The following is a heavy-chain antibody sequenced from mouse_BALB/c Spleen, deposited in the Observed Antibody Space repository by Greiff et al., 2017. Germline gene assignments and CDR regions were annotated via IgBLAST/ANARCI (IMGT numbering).Heavy chain of an antibody. Sequence: EVMLVESGPSLVKPSQTLSLTCSVTGDSITSGYWNWIRKFPGNKLEYMGYISYSGSTYYNPSLKSRISITRDTSKNQYYLQLNSVTTEDTATYYCARYYDGYYALDYWGQGTTLTVSS. J-gene: IGHJ2*01. CDR1: GDSITSGY. CDR3: ARYYDGYYALDY. V-gene: IGHV3-8*02. CDR2: ISYSGST. D-gene: IGHD2-3*01.